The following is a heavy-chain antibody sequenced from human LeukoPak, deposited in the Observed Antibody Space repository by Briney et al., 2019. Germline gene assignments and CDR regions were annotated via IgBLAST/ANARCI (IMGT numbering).Heavy chain of an antibody. D-gene: IGHD6-6*01. V-gene: IGHV3-30*18. CDR3: AKDRIAARYYYGMDV. CDR2: ISYDGSNK. J-gene: IGHJ6*02. Sequence: GGSLRLSCAASGFTFSSYGMHWVRQAPGKGLEWVAVISYDGSNKYYADSVKGRFTISRDNSKNTLYLQMNSLRAEDTAVYYCAKDRIAARYYYGMDVWGQGTTVTVSS. CDR1: GFTFSSYG.